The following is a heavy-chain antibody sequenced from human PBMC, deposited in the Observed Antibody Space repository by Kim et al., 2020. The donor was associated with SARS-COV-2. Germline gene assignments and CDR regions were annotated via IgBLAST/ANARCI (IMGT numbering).Heavy chain of an antibody. Sequence: GGSLRLSCAASGFSFSDYYMHWIHQAPGKRLEWLSYVSFRGETTHYADSVKGRFTISRDNARKSVYLQMSGLRGEDTAVYFCVRGVGGRGFFDSWGPGTLVTVSS. J-gene: IGHJ4*02. CDR2: VSFRGETT. D-gene: IGHD2-15*01. CDR3: VRGVGGRGFFDS. V-gene: IGHV3-11*04. CDR1: GFSFSDYY.